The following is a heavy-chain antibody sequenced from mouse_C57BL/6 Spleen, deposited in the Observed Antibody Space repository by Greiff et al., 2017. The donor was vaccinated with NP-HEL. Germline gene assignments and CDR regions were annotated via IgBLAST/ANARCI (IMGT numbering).Heavy chain of an antibody. J-gene: IGHJ4*01. CDR2: IYPGDGDT. D-gene: IGHD2-5*01. Sequence: QVQLQQSGAELVKPGASVKISCKASGYAFSSYWMNWVKQRPGKGLEWIGQIYPGDGDTNYNGKFKGKATLTADKSSSTAYMQLSSLTSEDSAVYFCARGRDYSNYCAMDYWGQGTSVTVSS. CDR1: GYAFSSYW. CDR3: ARGRDYSNYCAMDY. V-gene: IGHV1-80*01.